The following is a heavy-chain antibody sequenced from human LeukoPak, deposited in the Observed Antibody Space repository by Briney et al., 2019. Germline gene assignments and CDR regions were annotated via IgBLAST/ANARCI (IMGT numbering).Heavy chain of an antibody. V-gene: IGHV1-24*01. J-gene: IGHJ4*02. CDR1: GYTLTELP. D-gene: IGHD1-26*01. CDR3: ATGTSGSYYVGIVRPIDY. CDR2: FDPDDGET. Sequence: ASVKVSYKVSGYTLTELPIHWVRQPPGKGLEWMGGFDPDDGETVYAQMFQGIVTMTEDTSSDTASMELSSLRSEDTAVYYCATGTSGSYYVGIVRPIDYWGQGTLVTVSS.